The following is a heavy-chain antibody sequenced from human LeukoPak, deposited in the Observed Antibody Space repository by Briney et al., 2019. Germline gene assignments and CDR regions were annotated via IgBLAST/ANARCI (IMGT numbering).Heavy chain of an antibody. CDR1: GYTLTELS. CDR3: ATTLGYCSSTSCYFRRRWFDP. V-gene: IGHV1-24*01. D-gene: IGHD2-2*01. CDR2: FDPEDGET. Sequence: ASVTVSCKVSGYTLTELSMHWVRQAPGKGLEWMEGFDPEDGETIYAQKFQGRVTMTEDTSTDTAYMELSSLRSEDTAVYYCATTLGYCSSTSCYFRRRWFDPWGQGTLVTVSS. J-gene: IGHJ5*02.